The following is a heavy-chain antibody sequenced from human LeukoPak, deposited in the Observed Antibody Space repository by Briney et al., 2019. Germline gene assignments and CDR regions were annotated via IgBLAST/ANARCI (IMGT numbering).Heavy chain of an antibody. D-gene: IGHD5-12*01. J-gene: IGHJ3*02. CDR2: IYPGDSDT. Sequence: GESLKISCKTSGYRFSNSWIAWVRQMPGKGLAWMGIIYPGDSDTRYSLAFQGHVTISADKSISTTYLQWSSLKASDTAIYYCARRANLGYDFGGLDIWGQGTMVIASS. V-gene: IGHV5-51*01. CDR1: GYRFSNSW. CDR3: ARRANLGYDFGGLDI.